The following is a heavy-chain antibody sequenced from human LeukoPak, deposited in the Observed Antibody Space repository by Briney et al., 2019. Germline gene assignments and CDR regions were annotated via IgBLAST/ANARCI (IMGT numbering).Heavy chain of an antibody. Sequence: GGSLRLSCAASGFTFSSSWTTWVRQAPGKGLEWVANIKQDGSEKYYVDSVKGRFTISRDNAKNSLYLQMNSLRAEDTAVYYCTHRLESWGQGTPVTVSS. CDR3: THRLES. J-gene: IGHJ4*02. V-gene: IGHV3-7*02. CDR1: GFTFSSSW. CDR2: IKQDGSEK. D-gene: IGHD3-22*01.